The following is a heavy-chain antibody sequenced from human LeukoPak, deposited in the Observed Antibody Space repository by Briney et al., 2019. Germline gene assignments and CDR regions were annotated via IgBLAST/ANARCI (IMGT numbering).Heavy chain of an antibody. CDR1: GGSFSGYY. J-gene: IGHJ4*02. D-gene: IGHD3-22*01. Sequence: SETLSLTCAVYGGSFSGYYWSWIRQPPGKGLEWIGEINHSGSTNYNPSLKSRVTISVDTSKNQFSLKLSSVTAADTAVYYCARVGYDSSGYFTAPDYWGQGTLVTASS. CDR3: ARVGYDSSGYFTAPDY. CDR2: INHSGST. V-gene: IGHV4-34*01.